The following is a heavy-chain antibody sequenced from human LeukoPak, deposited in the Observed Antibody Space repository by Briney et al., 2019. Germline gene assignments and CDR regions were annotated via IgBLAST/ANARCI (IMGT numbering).Heavy chain of an antibody. CDR3: ASLSYGDYVDDY. J-gene: IGHJ4*02. CDR1: GYTFTGYY. Sequence: ASVEVSCKASGYTFTGYYMHWVRQAPGQGLEWMGWINPNSGGTNYAQKFQGRVTMTRDTSISTAYMELSRLRSDDTAVYYCASLSYGDYVDDYWGQGTLVTVSS. V-gene: IGHV1-2*02. D-gene: IGHD4-17*01. CDR2: INPNSGGT.